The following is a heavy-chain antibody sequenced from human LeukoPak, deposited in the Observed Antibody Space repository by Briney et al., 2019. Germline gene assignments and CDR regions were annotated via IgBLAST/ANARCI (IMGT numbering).Heavy chain of an antibody. D-gene: IGHD2-8*02. CDR2: VSQDGRIT. CDR1: GFTFTTYT. J-gene: IGHJ4*02. V-gene: IGHV3-23*01. Sequence: QPGGSLRLSCAASGFTFTTYTFNWVRQAPGQGLEWVSGVSQDGRITQYTDSVKGRFTISRDNSKDTIYLQMSSLRVEDTAIYYCVKDRVPGGVWSFDYWGQGSLVIVSS. CDR3: VKDRVPGGVWSFDY.